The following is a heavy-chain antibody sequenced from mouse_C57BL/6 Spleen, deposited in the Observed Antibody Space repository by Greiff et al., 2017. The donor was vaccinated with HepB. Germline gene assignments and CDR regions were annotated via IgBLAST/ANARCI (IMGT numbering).Heavy chain of an antibody. V-gene: IGHV1-15*01. Sequence: QVQLQQSGAELVRPGASVTLSCKASGYTFTDYEMHWVKQTPVHGLEWIGAIDPETGGTAYNQKFKGKAILTADKSSSTAYMELRSLTSEDSAVYYCTRSYGSRVHFDYWGQGTTLTVSS. D-gene: IGHD1-1*01. CDR3: TRSYGSRVHFDY. CDR2: IDPETGGT. CDR1: GYTFTDYE. J-gene: IGHJ2*01.